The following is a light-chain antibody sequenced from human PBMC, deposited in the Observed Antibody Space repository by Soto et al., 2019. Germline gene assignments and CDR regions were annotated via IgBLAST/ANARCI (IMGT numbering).Light chain of an antibody. J-gene: IGKJ1*01. CDR3: QHFGWTPPSWT. CDR2: GAS. CDR1: QSVSSNS. Sequence: ESVLTQSPGTLSLSPGERATLSCRASQSVSSNSLAWYQQKPGQAPRLLIYGASGRATGTPDRFSGSGYGTDFTLTISRLELEDFAVYYGQHFGWTPPSWTFGQGTRVEI. V-gene: IGKV3-20*01.